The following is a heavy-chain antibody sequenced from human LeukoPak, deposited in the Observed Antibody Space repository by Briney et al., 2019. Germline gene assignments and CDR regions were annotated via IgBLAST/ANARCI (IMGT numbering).Heavy chain of an antibody. CDR3: ARRIGYCSSTSCYYFDY. CDR2: IYPGDSDT. V-gene: IGHV5-51*01. CDR1: GYSFTSYW. Sequence: TGESLKISCKGSGYSFTSYWIGWVRQMPGKGLEWMGIIYPGDSDTRYSPSFQGQVTISADKSISTAYLQWSSLKASDTAMYYCARRIGYCSSTSCYYFDYWGRGTLVTVSS. D-gene: IGHD2-2*01. J-gene: IGHJ4*02.